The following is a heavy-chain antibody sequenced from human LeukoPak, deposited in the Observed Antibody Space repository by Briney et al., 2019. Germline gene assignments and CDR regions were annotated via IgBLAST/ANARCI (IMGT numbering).Heavy chain of an antibody. CDR2: IIPILGVA. J-gene: IGHJ5*02. CDR3: ARVLSRYSGSYLNWFDP. Sequence: SVKVSCKASGGTFSSYAISWVRQAPGQGLEWMGRIIPILGVANYAQKFQGRVTITADKSTSTAYMELSSLRSEDTAVYYCARVLSRYSGSYLNWFDPWGQGTLVTVSS. D-gene: IGHD1-26*01. V-gene: IGHV1-69*04. CDR1: GGTFSSYA.